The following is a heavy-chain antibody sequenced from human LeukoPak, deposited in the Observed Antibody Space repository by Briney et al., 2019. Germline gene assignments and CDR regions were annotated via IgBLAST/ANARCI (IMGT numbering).Heavy chain of an antibody. V-gene: IGHV3-30*04. CDR2: ISYDGSNK. CDR1: GFTFSSYA. J-gene: IGHJ4*02. D-gene: IGHD6-13*01. CDR3: ASDSGGSWYISHLFDY. Sequence: GRSLRLSCAASGFTFSSYAMHWVRQAPGKGLEWVAVISYDGSNKYYADSVKGRFTISRDNSKNTLYLQMNSLRAEDTAVYYCASDSGGSWYISHLFDYWGQGTLVTVSS.